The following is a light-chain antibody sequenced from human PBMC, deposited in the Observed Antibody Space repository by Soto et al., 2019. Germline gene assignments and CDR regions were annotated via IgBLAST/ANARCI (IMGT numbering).Light chain of an antibody. V-gene: IGKV1-5*03. CDR3: QQYNSYSWT. Sequence: DIRMTQSPSTLSASVGDRVTIICRASQSISSWLAWYQQKPGKAPKVLIYKASSLESGVPSRFSGSGSGTEFTLTISSLQPDDFATYYCQQYNSYSWTFGQGTKVEIK. J-gene: IGKJ1*01. CDR2: KAS. CDR1: QSISSW.